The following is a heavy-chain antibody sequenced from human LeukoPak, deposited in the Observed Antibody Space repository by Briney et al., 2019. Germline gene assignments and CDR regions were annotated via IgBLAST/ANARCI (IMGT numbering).Heavy chain of an antibody. Sequence: PGGSLRLSCAASGFTFSDYYMSWIRQAPGKGLEWVSDISSSCSTIYYADSVKGRFTISRDDAKDSLYLQMNSLTAEDTAVYYCARDGSGSLNYYYYYYMDVWGKGTTVTISS. J-gene: IGHJ6*03. D-gene: IGHD3-10*01. CDR3: ARDGSGSLNYYYYYYMDV. V-gene: IGHV3-11*01. CDR1: GFTFSDYY. CDR2: ISSSCSTI.